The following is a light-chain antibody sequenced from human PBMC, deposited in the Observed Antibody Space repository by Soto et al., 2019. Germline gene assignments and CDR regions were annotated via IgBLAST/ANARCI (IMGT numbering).Light chain of an antibody. CDR3: TKPYAAPST. CDR2: WAS. V-gene: IGKV4-1*01. CDR1: QSILYSSNNKNY. Sequence: DIVMTQSPDSLAVSLGERATINCKSSQSILYSSNNKNYLAWYQQKAGQPPKLLFYWASSRQSGVTDRFSASGSETDFTITISRLPPEDVAIHYCTKPYAAPSTFGQRTKV. J-gene: IGKJ2*01.